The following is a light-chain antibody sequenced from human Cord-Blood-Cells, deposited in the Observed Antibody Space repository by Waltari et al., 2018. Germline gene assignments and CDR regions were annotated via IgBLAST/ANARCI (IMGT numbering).Light chain of an antibody. CDR3: QSYDSSLSGSV. V-gene: IGLV1-40*01. CDR2: GNS. CDR1: SSNIGAGYD. Sequence: QSVLTQPPSVSGAPGPRVTISCPGSSSNIGAGYDVHWYQHLPGTAPKLLIYGNSNRPSGVPDRFSGSKSGTSASLAITGLQAEDEADYYCQSYDSSLSGSVFGGGTKLTVL. J-gene: IGLJ3*02.